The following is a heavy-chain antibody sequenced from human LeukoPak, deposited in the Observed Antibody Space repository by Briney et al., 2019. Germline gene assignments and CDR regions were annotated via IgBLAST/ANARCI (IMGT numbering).Heavy chain of an antibody. J-gene: IGHJ4*02. CDR2: ITASSTAI. Sequence: SGGSLRLSCAASGFTFRNYAMNWVRQAPGKGLEWVSSITASSTAIYSADSVKGRFTISRDNAKNFLYLQMNSLRAEDTAVYYCARTYYDILTGYNPYFDYWGQGILVTVSS. V-gene: IGHV3-21*01. D-gene: IGHD3-9*01. CDR1: GFTFRNYA. CDR3: ARTYYDILTGYNPYFDY.